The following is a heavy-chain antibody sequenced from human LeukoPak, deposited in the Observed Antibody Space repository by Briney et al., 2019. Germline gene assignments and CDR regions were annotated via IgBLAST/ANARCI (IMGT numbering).Heavy chain of an antibody. Sequence: ASVKVSCKASGYTFTSYYMHWVRQAPGQGLEWMGIINPNAGTTSYAQKFQGRVTVTRDTSTSTVYMELRRLRSEDTAVYYCARDLSGGKLRYFDWLPPDYWGQGTLVTVSS. CDR3: ARDLSGGKLRYFDWLPPDY. CDR2: INPNAGTT. CDR1: GYTFTSYY. D-gene: IGHD3-9*01. J-gene: IGHJ4*02. V-gene: IGHV1-46*01.